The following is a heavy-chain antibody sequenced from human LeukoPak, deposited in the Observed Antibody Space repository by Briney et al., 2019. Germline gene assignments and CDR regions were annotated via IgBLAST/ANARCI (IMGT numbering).Heavy chain of an antibody. J-gene: IGHJ6*03. V-gene: IGHV1-2*02. CDR2: INPNRGAT. CDR3: ASGLGRYYYMDV. Sequence: ASVKVSCKASGYTFTGYYIHWVRQAPGQGLEWMGWINPNRGATNYAQKFQGSVTMTRDTSISTAYMELSRLRSDDTAVYYCASGLGRYYYMDVWGKGTTVTVSS. CDR1: GYTFTGYY. D-gene: IGHD6-6*01.